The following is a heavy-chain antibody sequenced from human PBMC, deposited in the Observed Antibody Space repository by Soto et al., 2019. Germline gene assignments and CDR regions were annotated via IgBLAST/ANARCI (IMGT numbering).Heavy chain of an antibody. J-gene: IGHJ5*02. V-gene: IGHV4-31*03. CDR2: IYYGGST. CDR3: ARTSRGQYYDFWSGYYPCPQGFDP. CDR1: GGSISSGGYY. Sequence: SETLSLTCTVSGGSISSGGYYWSWIRQHPGKGLEWIGYIYYGGSTYYNPSLKSRVTISVDTSKNQFSLKLSSVTAADTAVYYCARTSRGQYYDFWSGYYPCPQGFDPWGQGTLVTVSS. D-gene: IGHD3-3*01.